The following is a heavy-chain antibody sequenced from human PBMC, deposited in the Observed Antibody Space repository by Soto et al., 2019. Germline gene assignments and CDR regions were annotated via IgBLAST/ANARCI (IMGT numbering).Heavy chain of an antibody. J-gene: IGHJ6*03. CDR2: RWYDGSKK. Sequence: GGSLRLSCAASGFTFSSYGMHWVRQAPGKGLEGVAVRWYDGSKKYYPDSLKGRFTISRDNSKNTLYLQMNSLRAEDTAVYYCARESAAAGTWGEDYYYYYMDVWGKGTTVTVSS. D-gene: IGHD6-13*01. CDR1: GFTFSSYG. V-gene: IGHV3-33*01. CDR3: ARESAAAGTWGEDYYYYYMDV.